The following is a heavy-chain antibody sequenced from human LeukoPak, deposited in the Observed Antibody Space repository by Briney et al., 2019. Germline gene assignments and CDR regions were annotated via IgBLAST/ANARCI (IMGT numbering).Heavy chain of an antibody. Sequence: PGRSLRLSCAASGFTFSSYAMHWVRQAPGKGLEWVAVISYDGSNKYYADSVKGRFTISRDNSKNTLFLQMNSLRPEDTAVYYCAKHPGDFTGIVNYYYMDVWGKGTTVIVSS. J-gene: IGHJ6*03. CDR2: ISYDGSNK. CDR3: AKHPGDFTGIVNYYYMDV. D-gene: IGHD1-26*01. CDR1: GFTFSSYA. V-gene: IGHV3-30*04.